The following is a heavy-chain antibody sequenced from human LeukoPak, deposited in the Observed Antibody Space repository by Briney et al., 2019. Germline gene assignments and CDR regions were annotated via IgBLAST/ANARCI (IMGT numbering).Heavy chain of an antibody. CDR3: AKVELVAAFDY. V-gene: IGHV3-53*01. CDR1: GFTVSSNY. D-gene: IGHD2-15*01. J-gene: IGHJ4*02. CDR2: IYSGGST. Sequence: GGSLRLSCAASGFTVSSNYMSWVRQAPGKGLEWVSVIYSGGSTYYADSVKGRFTISRDNSKNTLYLQMNSLRAEDTAVYYCAKVELVAAFDYWGQGTLVTVSS.